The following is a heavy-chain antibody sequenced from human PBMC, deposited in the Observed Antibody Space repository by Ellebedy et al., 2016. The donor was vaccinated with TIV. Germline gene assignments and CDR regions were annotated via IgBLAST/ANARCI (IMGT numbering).Heavy chain of an antibody. V-gene: IGHV3-21*01. D-gene: IGHD2-2*01. Sequence: GGSLRLXXAASGFTFTSYTMNWVRQAPGKGLEWVSSISSSGSYIYYADSVRGRFTISRDNAKNSLYLQMNSLRAEDTAVYYCARVEPFYCSSTSCKNLGSDYWGQGTLATVSS. CDR2: ISSSGSYI. J-gene: IGHJ4*02. CDR1: GFTFTSYT. CDR3: ARVEPFYCSSTSCKNLGSDY.